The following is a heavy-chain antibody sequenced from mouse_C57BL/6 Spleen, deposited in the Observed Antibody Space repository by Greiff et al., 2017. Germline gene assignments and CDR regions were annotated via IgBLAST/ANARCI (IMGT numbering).Heavy chain of an antibody. Sequence: VKLQESGPELVKPGASVKISCKASGYAFSSSWMNWVKQRPGKGLEWIGRIYPGDGDTNYNGKFKGKATLTADKSSSTAYMQLSSLTSEDSAVYFCAREGGMGDWYFDVWGTGTTVTVSS. CDR2: IYPGDGDT. J-gene: IGHJ1*03. D-gene: IGHD2-10*02. V-gene: IGHV1-82*01. CDR3: AREGGMGDWYFDV. CDR1: GYAFSSSW.